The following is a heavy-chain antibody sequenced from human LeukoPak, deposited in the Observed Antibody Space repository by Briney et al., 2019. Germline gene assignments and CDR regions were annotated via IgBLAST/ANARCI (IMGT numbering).Heavy chain of an antibody. CDR3: AKDRNSKRSYGMDV. CDR1: GLTVSSNY. J-gene: IGHJ6*02. CDR2: ISGSGGST. D-gene: IGHD2/OR15-2a*01. Sequence: PGGSLRLSCAVSGLTVSSNYMSWVRQAPGKGLEWVSAISGSGGSTYYADSVKGRFTISRDNSKNTLYLQMNSLRAEDTAVYYCAKDRNSKRSYGMDVWGQGTTVTVSS. V-gene: IGHV3-23*01.